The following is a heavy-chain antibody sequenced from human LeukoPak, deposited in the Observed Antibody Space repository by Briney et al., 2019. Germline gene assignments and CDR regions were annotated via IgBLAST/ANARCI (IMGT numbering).Heavy chain of an antibody. J-gene: IGHJ4*02. Sequence: GGSLRLSCVASGFTSSSYAMHWVRQAPGKGLEWVAVVSYDGSNKYYADSMKGRFTISRDNAKNTLFLQMNSLRPEDTAVYYCARDQRGYSYVSGDYWGQGTLVTVSS. CDR1: GFTSSSYA. CDR2: VSYDGSNK. V-gene: IGHV3-30*04. D-gene: IGHD5-18*01. CDR3: ARDQRGYSYVSGDY.